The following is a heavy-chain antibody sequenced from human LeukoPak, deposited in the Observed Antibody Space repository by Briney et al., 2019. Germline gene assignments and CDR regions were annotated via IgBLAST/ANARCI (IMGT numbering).Heavy chain of an antibody. CDR3: ARDVLVGATTGSDAFDI. Sequence: PSETLSLTCTVSGGSISSGSYYWSWIRQPAGKGLEWIGRIYTSGSTNYNPSLKSRVTISVDTSKNQFSLKLSSVTAADTAVYYCARDVLVGATTGSDAFDIWGQGTMVTVSS. D-gene: IGHD1-26*01. CDR2: IYTSGST. V-gene: IGHV4-61*02. CDR1: GGSISSGSYY. J-gene: IGHJ3*02.